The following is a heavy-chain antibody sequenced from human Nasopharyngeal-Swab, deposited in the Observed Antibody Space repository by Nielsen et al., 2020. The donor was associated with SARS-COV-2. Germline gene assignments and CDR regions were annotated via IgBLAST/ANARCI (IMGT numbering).Heavy chain of an antibody. CDR3: ARDCDTATYYRSAADT. Sequence: GESLKISCAGSGFTFSSYWMHWVRQAPGKGLMWVARINRDGSGTNYADSVKGRFTISRDNAKNTLYLQMNTLSAEDTGVYYCARDCDTATYYRSAADTWGQGTLVTVSS. J-gene: IGHJ5*01. CDR1: GFTFSSYW. V-gene: IGHV3-74*01. D-gene: IGHD1-26*01. CDR2: INRDGSGT.